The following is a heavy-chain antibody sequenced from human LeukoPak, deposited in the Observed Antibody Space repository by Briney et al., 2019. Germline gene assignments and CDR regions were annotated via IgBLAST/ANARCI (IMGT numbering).Heavy chain of an antibody. D-gene: IGHD1-26*01. CDR1: GFTFSFAA. V-gene: IGHV3-23*01. J-gene: IGHJ4*02. Sequence: TGGSLRLSCAASGFTFSFAAMTWVRQGPGKGLEWVSLISASGGSTYYADSVKGRFTISRDNSKNTVYLQMNSLRAEDTAVYYCARVWELSFDYWGQGTLVTVSS. CDR3: ARVWELSFDY. CDR2: ISASGGST.